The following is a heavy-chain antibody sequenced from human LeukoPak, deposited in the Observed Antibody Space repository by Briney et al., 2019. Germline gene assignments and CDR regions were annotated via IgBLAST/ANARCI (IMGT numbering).Heavy chain of an antibody. V-gene: IGHV3-33*01. CDR1: GFGLSAYG. Sequence: GGSLRLSCAASGFGLSAYGVHWVRQAPGKGLEWVAVIWYDGTSKDYADSVKGRFTFSRDNSKNTLYLQMNSLTVEDTAVYYCARSQSSSLIDYWGQGTLVTVSS. D-gene: IGHD6-13*01. J-gene: IGHJ4*02. CDR3: ARSQSSSLIDY. CDR2: IWYDGTSK.